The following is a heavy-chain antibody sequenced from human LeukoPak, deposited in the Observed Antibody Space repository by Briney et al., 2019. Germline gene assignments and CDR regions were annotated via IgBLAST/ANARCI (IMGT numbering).Heavy chain of an antibody. CDR3: AKGPTAMVLDY. V-gene: IGHV3-23*01. CDR2: ISGSGDIT. J-gene: IGHJ4*02. D-gene: IGHD5-18*01. CDR1: GFIFSSHV. Sequence: GGSLRLSCAASGFIFSSHVMSWVRQVPGKGLEWVSAISGSGDITSYADSVKGRFTISRDNSKNTLHLQMNSLRAEDTAVYYCAKGPTAMVLDYWGQGTLVTVSS.